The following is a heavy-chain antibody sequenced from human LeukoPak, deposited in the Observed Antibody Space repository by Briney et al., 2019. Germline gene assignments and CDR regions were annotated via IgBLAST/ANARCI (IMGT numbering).Heavy chain of an antibody. D-gene: IGHD3-10*01. CDR2: IYSSGST. J-gene: IGHJ6*02. V-gene: IGHV4-59*08. CDR3: ARHRARNYNSREIGLDYYGMDV. CDR1: GGSISSYY. Sequence: SETLSLTCIVSGGSISSYYWSWIRQPPGKGLEWIGYIYSSGSTNYNPSLKSRVTISVDTSKNQFSLKLSSVTAADTAVYYCARHRARNYNSREIGLDYYGMDVWGQGTTVTVSS.